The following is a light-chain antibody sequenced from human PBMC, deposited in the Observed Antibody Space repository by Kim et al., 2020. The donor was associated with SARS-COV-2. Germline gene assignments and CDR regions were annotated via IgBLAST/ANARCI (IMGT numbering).Light chain of an antibody. CDR3: QQYYSTPWT. CDR2: WAS. Sequence: DIVMNQSPDSLAVSLGERATINCKSSQSVLYSSNNKNYLAWYQQKPGQPPKLLIYWASTRESGVPDRFSGSGSGTDFTLTISSLQAEDVAVYYCQQYYSTPWTFGQGTKVDIK. J-gene: IGKJ1*01. CDR1: QSVLYSSNNKNY. V-gene: IGKV4-1*01.